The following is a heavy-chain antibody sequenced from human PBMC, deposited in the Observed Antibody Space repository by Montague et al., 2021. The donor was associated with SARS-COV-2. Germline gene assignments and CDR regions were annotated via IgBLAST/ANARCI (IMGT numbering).Heavy chain of an antibody. CDR2: IYYSGST. D-gene: IGHD5-24*01. CDR1: GGSISSYY. CDR3: ARVVPKWLQLYPYLDD. V-gene: IGHV4-59*01. J-gene: IGHJ4*02. Sequence: SETLSLTCTVSGGSISSYYWSWIRQPPGKGLEWIGYIYYSGSTNYNPSLKSRVTISVDTSKNQFSLKLSSVTAADTAVYYCARVVPKWLQLYPYLDDWGQGTLVTVSS.